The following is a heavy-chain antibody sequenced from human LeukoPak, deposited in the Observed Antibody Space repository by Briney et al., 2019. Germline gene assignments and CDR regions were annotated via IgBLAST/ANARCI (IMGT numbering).Heavy chain of an antibody. V-gene: IGHV3-30*04. J-gene: IGHJ4*02. D-gene: IGHD2/OR15-2a*01. CDR2: ISYDGSNK. CDR3: ASRTNFLWAAYFDY. CDR1: GFTFSSYA. Sequence: GRSLRLSCAASGFTFSSYAMHWVRQAPGKGLEWVAVISYDGSNKYYADSVKGRFTISRDNSKNTLYLQMNSLRAEDTAVYYCASRTNFLWAAYFDYWGQGTLVTVSS.